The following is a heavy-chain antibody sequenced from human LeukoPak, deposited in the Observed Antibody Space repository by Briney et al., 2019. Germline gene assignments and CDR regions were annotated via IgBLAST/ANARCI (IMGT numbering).Heavy chain of an antibody. CDR3: ARTTYYDFA. Sequence: SETLSLTCTVSGGSISSSSYYWGWIRQPPGKGLEWIGSIYYSGSTYYNPSLKSRVTTSVDTSKNQFSLKLSSVTAADTAVYYCARTTYYDFAWGQGTLVTVSS. CDR1: GGSISSSSYY. J-gene: IGHJ4*02. V-gene: IGHV4-39*01. D-gene: IGHD3-3*01. CDR2: IYYSGST.